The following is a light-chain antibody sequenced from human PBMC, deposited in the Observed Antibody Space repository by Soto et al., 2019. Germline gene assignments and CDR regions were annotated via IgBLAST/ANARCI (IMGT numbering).Light chain of an antibody. Sequence: QSALTQPASVSGSPGQSITLSCTGSSSDVGGYNHVSWYQHHPGKAPKLLIYEVTNRPSGVSNRFSGSKSGNTASLTISVLQADDEADYYCSSYTCSFSSVFGTGTKLTVL. V-gene: IGLV2-14*01. CDR2: EVT. CDR1: SSDVGGYNH. J-gene: IGLJ1*01. CDR3: SSYTCSFSSV.